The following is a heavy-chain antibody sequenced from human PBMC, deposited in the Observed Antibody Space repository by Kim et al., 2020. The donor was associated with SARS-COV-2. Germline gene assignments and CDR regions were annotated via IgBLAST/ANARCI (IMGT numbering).Heavy chain of an antibody. Sequence: SVKVSCKASGGTFSSYAISWVRQAPGQGLEWMGGIIPIFGTANYAQKFQGRVTITADESTSTAYMELSSLRSEDTAVYYCARVGVGYCSGGSCYKNWFDPWGQGTLVTVSS. CDR2: IIPIFGTA. D-gene: IGHD2-15*01. J-gene: IGHJ5*02. V-gene: IGHV1-69*13. CDR1: GGTFSSYA. CDR3: ARVGVGYCSGGSCYKNWFDP.